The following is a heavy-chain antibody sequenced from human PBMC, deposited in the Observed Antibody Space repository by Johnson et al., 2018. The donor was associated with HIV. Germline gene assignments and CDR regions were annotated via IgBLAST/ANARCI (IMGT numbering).Heavy chain of an antibody. CDR2: ISGSGGST. Sequence: EVQLVESGGGLVQPGGSLRLSCAASGFTFSSYAMSWVRQAPGKGLAWVSGISGSGGSTYSADSVKGRFTISSDNSKNTLYVQMNSLRAEDTAVYYCAKDAYCSGGRCYGFGAFDIWGQGTKVTVSS. D-gene: IGHD2-15*01. CDR3: AKDAYCSGGRCYGFGAFDI. CDR1: GFTFSSYA. V-gene: IGHV3-23*04. J-gene: IGHJ3*02.